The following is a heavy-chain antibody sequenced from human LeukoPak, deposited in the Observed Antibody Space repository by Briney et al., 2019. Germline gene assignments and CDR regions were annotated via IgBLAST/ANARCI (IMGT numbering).Heavy chain of an antibody. CDR3: ARDLGYCSSTSCYPGGWFDP. CDR2: ISAYNGNT. J-gene: IGHJ5*02. D-gene: IGHD2-2*01. V-gene: IGHV1-18*01. CDR1: GYTFTSYG. Sequence: GASVKVSCKASGYTFTSYGISWVRQALGQGLEWMGWISAYNGNTNYAQKLQGRVTMTTDTSTSTAYMELRSLRSDDTAVYYCARDLGYCSSTSCYPGGWFDPWGQGTLVAVSS.